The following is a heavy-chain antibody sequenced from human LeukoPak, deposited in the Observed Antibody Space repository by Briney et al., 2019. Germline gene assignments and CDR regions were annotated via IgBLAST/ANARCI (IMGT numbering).Heavy chain of an antibody. CDR2: MNPNSGNT. CDR3: ARGLNGCSSTSCYLADY. D-gene: IGHD2-2*01. V-gene: IGHV1-8*03. J-gene: IGHJ4*02. CDR1: GYTFSNYP. Sequence: GASVKVSCKTSGYTFSNYPLNWVRQATGQGLEWMGWMNPNSGNTGYAQKFQGRVTITRNTSISTAYMELSSLRSEDTAVYYCARGLNGCSSTSCYLADYWGQGTLVTVSS.